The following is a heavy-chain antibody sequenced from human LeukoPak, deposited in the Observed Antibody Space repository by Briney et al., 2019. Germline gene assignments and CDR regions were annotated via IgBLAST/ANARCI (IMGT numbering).Heavy chain of an antibody. V-gene: IGHV4-39*07. D-gene: IGHD2-15*01. CDR3: ARNFPGVGCSGGSCYDY. CDR1: GGSTSSSGYY. CDR2: IYYSGTT. Sequence: SETLSLTCTVSGGSTSSSGYYWGWIRQPPGKGLEWIGIIYYSGTTYYNPSLKSRVTISIYTSKNQFSLKLSSVTAADTAVYFCARNFPGVGCSGGSCYDYWGQGTLVTVSS. J-gene: IGHJ4*02.